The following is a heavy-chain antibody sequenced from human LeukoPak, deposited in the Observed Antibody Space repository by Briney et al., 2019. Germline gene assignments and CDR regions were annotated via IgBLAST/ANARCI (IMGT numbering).Heavy chain of an antibody. Sequence: GASPKVSCKASGYTFTDYYMHWVRQAPGQGFEWMGCINPNDGDTNYAQKFQGRVTMTRDTSISTAHMEVSRLRSDDTAVYYCARANFLYCSSTTCLFDYWGQGTLVTVSS. D-gene: IGHD2-2*01. CDR3: ARANFLYCSSTTCLFDY. V-gene: IGHV1-2*02. CDR2: INPNDGDT. CDR1: GYTFTDYY. J-gene: IGHJ4*02.